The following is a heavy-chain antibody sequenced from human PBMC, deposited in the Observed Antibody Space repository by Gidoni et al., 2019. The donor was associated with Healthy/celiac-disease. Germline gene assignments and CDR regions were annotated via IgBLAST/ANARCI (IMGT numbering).Heavy chain of an antibody. D-gene: IGHD1-26*01. J-gene: IGHJ6*02. CDR2: LNPNSGNT. V-gene: IGHV1-8*01. CDR1: GYTFTSYA. Sequence: QVQLVQSGAEVNKPGASVKVSCMASGYTFTSYAINWVRQATGQGLEWMGWLNPNSGNTGYAQKFQGRGTKTRNTSISTAYMGLSSLRSEETAVYYCARGCYSGGYCKLCYYYGMDVWGQGTTVTVSS. CDR3: ARGCYSGGYCKLCYYYGMDV.